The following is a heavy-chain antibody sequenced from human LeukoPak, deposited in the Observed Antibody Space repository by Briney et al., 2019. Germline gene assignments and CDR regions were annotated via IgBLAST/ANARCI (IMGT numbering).Heavy chain of an antibody. CDR1: GGSISSSSYY. CDR2: IYYSGST. CDR3: ASTTFGVVIIADY. V-gene: IGHV4-39*01. D-gene: IGHD3-3*01. J-gene: IGHJ4*02. Sequence: PSETLSLTCTVSGGSISSSSYYWGWLRQPPGKGLEWIGSIYYSGSTYYNPSLKSRVTISVDTSKNQFSLKLSSVTAADTAVYYCASTTFGVVIIADYWGQGTLVTVSS.